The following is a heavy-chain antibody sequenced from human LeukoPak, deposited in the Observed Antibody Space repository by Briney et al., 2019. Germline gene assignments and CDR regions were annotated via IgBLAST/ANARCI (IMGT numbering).Heavy chain of an antibody. J-gene: IGHJ4*02. CDR2: IYYSGST. D-gene: IGHD6-6*01. V-gene: IGHV4-59*01. CDR3: ARANRHSSSVPSSFDY. Sequence: PSETLSLTCTVSGGSISSYYWSWIRQPPGKGLEWIGYIYYSGSTNYNPSLKSRVTISVDTSKNQFSLKLSSVTAADTAVYYCARANRHSSSVPSSFDYWGQGTLVTVSS. CDR1: GGSISSYY.